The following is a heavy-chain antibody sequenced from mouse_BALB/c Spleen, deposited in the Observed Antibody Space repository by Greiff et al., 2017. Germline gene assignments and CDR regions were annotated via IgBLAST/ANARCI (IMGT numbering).Heavy chain of an antibody. Sequence: VQLQQSGPGLVAPSQSLSITCTVSGFSLTSYGVHWVRQPPGKGLEWLGVIWAGGSTNYNSALMSRLSISKDNSKSQVFLKMNSLQTDDTAMYYCARDGGYYDYSYAMDYWGQGTSVTVSS. CDR3: ARDGGYYDYSYAMDY. V-gene: IGHV2-9*02. D-gene: IGHD2-4*01. CDR2: IWAGGST. J-gene: IGHJ4*01. CDR1: GFSLTSYG.